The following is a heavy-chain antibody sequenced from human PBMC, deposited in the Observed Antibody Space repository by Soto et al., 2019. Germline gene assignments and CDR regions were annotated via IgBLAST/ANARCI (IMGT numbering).Heavy chain of an antibody. Sequence: GESLKISCNGSGYTFTNYWIGWVRQMPGKGLEWMGIIYPGDSDTKYNPSLQGQVTISADKSITTTYLQWSSLKASDTAIYYCAASIFYYGMDVWGKGTTVTVS. J-gene: IGHJ6*04. V-gene: IGHV5-51*01. CDR2: IYPGDSDT. CDR1: GYTFTNYW. CDR3: AASIFYYGMDV.